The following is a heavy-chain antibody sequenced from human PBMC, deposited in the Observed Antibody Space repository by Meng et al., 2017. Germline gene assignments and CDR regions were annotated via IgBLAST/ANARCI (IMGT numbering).Heavy chain of an antibody. CDR2: INHSGST. D-gene: IGHD3-22*01. V-gene: IGHV4-34*01. Sequence: QVHLSGVVSGPFKPSEPLSLHCAVSGGSFSCYNGSWIRQPPGKGLEWIGEINHSGSTNYNPSLKSRVTISVDTSKNQFSLKLSSVTAADTAVYYCARVPTYYYDSSGYYLFDYWGQGTLVTVSS. J-gene: IGHJ4*02. CDR3: ARVPTYYYDSSGYYLFDY. CDR1: GGSFSCYN.